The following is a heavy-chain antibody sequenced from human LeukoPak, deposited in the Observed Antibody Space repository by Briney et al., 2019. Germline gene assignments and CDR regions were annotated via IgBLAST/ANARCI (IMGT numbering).Heavy chain of an antibody. CDR1: GGSISSSSYY. CDR3: ARHETIKYITASLVSGPQLAFDI. CDR2: IYYSGST. Sequence: SETLSLTCTVSGGSISSSSYYWGWIRQPPGKGLEWIGSIYYSGSTYYNPSPKSRVTISVDTSKNQFSLKLSSVTAADTAVYYCARHETIKYITASLVSGPQLAFDIWGQGTMVTVSS. D-gene: IGHD3-3*01. J-gene: IGHJ3*02. V-gene: IGHV4-39*01.